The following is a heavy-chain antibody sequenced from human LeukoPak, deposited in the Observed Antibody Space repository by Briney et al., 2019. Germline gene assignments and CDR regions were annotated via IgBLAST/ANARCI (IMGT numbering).Heavy chain of an antibody. CDR2: IRSKANSYAT. V-gene: IGHV3-73*01. CDR1: GFTFSGSA. CDR3: TSTYYYDSSGYSGTDY. Sequence: GGSLRLSCAASGFTFSGSAMPWVRQASGKGLEWVGRIRSKANSYATAYAASVKGRFTISRDDSKNTAYLQMNSLKTEDTAVYYCTSTYYYDSSGYSGTDYWGQGTLVTVSS. D-gene: IGHD3-22*01. J-gene: IGHJ4*02.